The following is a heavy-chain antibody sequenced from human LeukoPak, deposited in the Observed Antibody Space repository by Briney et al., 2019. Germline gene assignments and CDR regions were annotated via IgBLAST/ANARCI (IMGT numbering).Heavy chain of an antibody. V-gene: IGHV4-38-2*02. Sequence: SETLSLTCTVSGYSISSGYYWGWIRQPPGKGLEWIGSIYHSGSTYYNPSLKSRVTISVDTSKNQFSLKLSSVTAADTAVYYCARDSSTSEGYFDYWGQGTLVTVSS. CDR1: GYSISSGYY. CDR2: IYHSGST. J-gene: IGHJ4*02. D-gene: IGHD2-2*01. CDR3: ARDSSTSEGYFDY.